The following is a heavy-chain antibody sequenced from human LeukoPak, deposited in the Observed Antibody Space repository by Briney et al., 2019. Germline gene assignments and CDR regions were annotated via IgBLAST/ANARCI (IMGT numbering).Heavy chain of an antibody. CDR1: GGSISSYY. CDR3: ASHTLPRGYAH. J-gene: IGHJ4*02. Sequence: PSETLSLTCTVSGGSISSYYWSWIRQPPGKGLEWIGYIYYSGSTNYNPSLKSRVTISVDTSKNQFSLKLSSVTAADTAVYYCASHTLPRGYAHWGQGPLVTVSS. CDR2: IYYSGST. V-gene: IGHV4-59*08. D-gene: IGHD6-25*01.